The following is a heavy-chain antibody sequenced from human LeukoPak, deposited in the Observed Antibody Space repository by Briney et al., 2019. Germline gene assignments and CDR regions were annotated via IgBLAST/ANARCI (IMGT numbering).Heavy chain of an antibody. CDR1: GYTFTGYY. J-gene: IGHJ4*02. CDR3: ASDLWFGERWYLDY. CDR2: ISAYNGNT. Sequence: ASVKVSCKASGYTFTGYYMHWVRQAPGQGLEWMGWISAYNGNTNYAQKLQGRVTMTTDTSTSTAYMELRSLRSDDTAVYYCASDLWFGERWYLDYWGQGTLVTVSS. V-gene: IGHV1-18*04. D-gene: IGHD3-10*01.